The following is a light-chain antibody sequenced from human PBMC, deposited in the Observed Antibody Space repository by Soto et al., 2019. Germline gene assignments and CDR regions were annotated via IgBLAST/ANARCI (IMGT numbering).Light chain of an antibody. CDR1: SSNIGSNT. CDR3: STWDDSLSAVL. CDR2: YNN. Sequence: QSVLTQPPSASGTPGQRVSMSCSGSSSNIGSNTVNWYQQFPGTAPKLLIYYNNQRPSGVPDRFSGSKSGTSASLAISGLQSEDEADYYCSTWDDSLSAVLFGGGTQLTVL. J-gene: IGLJ7*01. V-gene: IGLV1-44*01.